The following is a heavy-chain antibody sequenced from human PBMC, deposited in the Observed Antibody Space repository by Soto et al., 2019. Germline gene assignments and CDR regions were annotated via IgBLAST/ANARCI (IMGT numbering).Heavy chain of an antibody. CDR1: GFTFSSYA. V-gene: IGHV3-30-3*01. Sequence: QVQLVESGGGVVQPGRSLRLSCAASGFTFSSYAMHWVRQAPGKGLEWVAVISYDGSNKYYADSVKGRFTISRDNSKNPLYLQMNSLKAEDTAGFYCAKGGPPPYAVTTHYYYYGMDVWGQGTTVTVSS. J-gene: IGHJ6*02. CDR3: AKGGPPPYAVTTHYYYYGMDV. CDR2: ISYDGSNK. D-gene: IGHD4-17*01.